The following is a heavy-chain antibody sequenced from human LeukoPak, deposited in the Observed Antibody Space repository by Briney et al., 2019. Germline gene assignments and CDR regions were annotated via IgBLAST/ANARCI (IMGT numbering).Heavy chain of an antibody. CDR1: GFNFRGCA. J-gene: IGHJ6*02. D-gene: IGHD3-10*01. V-gene: IGHV3-30*02. CDR2: IRRNGNGK. Sequence: TGGSLRLSCAASGFNFRGCAMHWVRQAPGKGLEWVALIRRNGNGKFYLDAVQGRFTISRDNSKNTLFLQMSSLRPEDTAVYYCAKDRDGSGSFKKRMDVWGQGTTVSVSS. CDR3: AKDRDGSGSFKKRMDV.